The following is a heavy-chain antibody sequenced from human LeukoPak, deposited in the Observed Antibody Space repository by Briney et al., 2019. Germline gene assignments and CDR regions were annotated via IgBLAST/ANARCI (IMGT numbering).Heavy chain of an antibody. CDR2: ISAYNGNT. J-gene: IGHJ4*02. D-gene: IGHD5-12*01. V-gene: IGHV1-18*01. CDR1: GYTFSSYG. CDR3: AQNDQIVATIAFDY. Sequence: ASVKVSCTASGYTFSSYGISWVRQAPGQGLEWMGWISAYNGNTNYAQKLQGRVTMTTDTSTTTAYMELRSLRSDDTAVYYCAQNDQIVATIAFDYWGQGTLVTVSS.